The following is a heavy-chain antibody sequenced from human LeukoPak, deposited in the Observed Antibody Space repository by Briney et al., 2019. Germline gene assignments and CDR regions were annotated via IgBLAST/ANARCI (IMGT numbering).Heavy chain of an antibody. CDR3: ARDITARPFDY. Sequence: ASVKVSCKASGGTFSSYAISWVRQAPGQGLEWMGGIIPIFGTANYAQKFQGRVTMTRDTSTSTVYMELSSLRSEDTAVYYCARDITARPFDYWGQGTLVTVSS. J-gene: IGHJ4*02. CDR1: GGTFSSYA. V-gene: IGHV1-69*05. CDR2: IIPIFGTA. D-gene: IGHD6-6*01.